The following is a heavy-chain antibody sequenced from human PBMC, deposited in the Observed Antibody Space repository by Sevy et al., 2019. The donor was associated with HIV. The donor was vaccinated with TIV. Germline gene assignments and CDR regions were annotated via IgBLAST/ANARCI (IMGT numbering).Heavy chain of an antibody. Sequence: GGSLRLSCAASGFTFSKYCMSWVRQPPGKGLEWVSTLSFGCGEINYADSVKGRYTISRDNSKSSMYVEMNNLRPEDTVVYYCAREGWTKPQDYGGQGTLLPVSP. D-gene: IGHD2-15*01. CDR1: GFTFSKYC. J-gene: IGHJ4*02. V-gene: IGHV3-23*01. CDR2: LSFGCGEI. CDR3: AREGWTKPQDY.